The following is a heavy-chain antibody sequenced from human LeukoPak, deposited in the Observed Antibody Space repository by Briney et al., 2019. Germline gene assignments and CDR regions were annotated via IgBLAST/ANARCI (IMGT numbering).Heavy chain of an antibody. V-gene: IGHV1-69*06. CDR3: AAHDYYGSGRSYDAFDI. D-gene: IGHD3-10*01. J-gene: IGHJ3*02. CDR2: IIPIFGTA. CDR1: GGTFSSYA. Sequence: SVKVSCKASGGTFSSYAISWVRQAPGQGLEWMGGIIPIFGTANYAQKFQGRVTITADKSTSTAYMELSSPRSEDTAVYYCAAHDYYGSGRSYDAFDIWGQGTMVTVSS.